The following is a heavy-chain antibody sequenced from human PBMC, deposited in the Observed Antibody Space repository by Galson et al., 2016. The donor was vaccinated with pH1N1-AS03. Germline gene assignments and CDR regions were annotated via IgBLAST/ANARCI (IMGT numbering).Heavy chain of an antibody. J-gene: IGHJ6*02. CDR1: GYTFNSWG. D-gene: IGHD6-13*01. Sequence: SVKVSCKASGYTFNSWGINWVRQAPGQGLEWMGWINTQTGRPTYAPGFIGRFVFSMDPSVSTAYVQINSLKADDTGVYYCARFRSSWTFYYGFDVWGQGTTVTVSS. V-gene: IGHV7-4-1*02. CDR3: ARFRSSWTFYYGFDV. CDR2: INTQTGRP.